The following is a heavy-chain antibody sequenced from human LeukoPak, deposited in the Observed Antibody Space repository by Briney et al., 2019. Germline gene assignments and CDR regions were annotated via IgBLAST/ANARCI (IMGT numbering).Heavy chain of an antibody. V-gene: IGHV3-23*01. J-gene: IGHJ4*02. CDR3: AKWKYDYVWGSYRLFDY. CDR1: GFTFSSYA. CDR2: ISGSGGST. D-gene: IGHD3-16*02. Sequence: GGSLRLSCAASGFTFSSYAMSWVRQAPGKGLEWVSAISGSGGSTYYADSVKGRFTISRDNSKKTLYLQMNSLRAEDTAVYYCAKWKYDYVWGSYRLFDYWGQGTLVTVSS.